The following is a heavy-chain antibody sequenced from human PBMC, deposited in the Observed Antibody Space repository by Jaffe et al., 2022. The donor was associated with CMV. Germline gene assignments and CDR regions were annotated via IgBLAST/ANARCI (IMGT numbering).Heavy chain of an antibody. CDR2: ISGSGGST. Sequence: EVQLVESGGGLVQPGGSLRLSCAASGFTFSSYAMSWVRQAPGKGLEWVSAISGSGGSTYYADSVKGRFTISRDNSKNTLYLQMNSLRAEDTAVYYCAKGSEWQWLVLGIYYFDYWGQGTLVTVSS. D-gene: IGHD6-19*01. J-gene: IGHJ4*02. V-gene: IGHV3-23*04. CDR1: GFTFSSYA. CDR3: AKGSEWQWLVLGIYYFDY.